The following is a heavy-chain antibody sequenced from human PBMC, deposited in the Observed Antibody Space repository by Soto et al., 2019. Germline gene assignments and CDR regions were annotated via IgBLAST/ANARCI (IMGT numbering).Heavy chain of an antibody. CDR2: IVVGSGNT. Sequence: GASVKVSCKASGFTFTSSAVQWVRQARGQRLEWIGWIVVGSGNTNYAQKFRERVTITRDMSTSTAYMELSSLRSEDTAVYYCAAFNPYHYYDSSGYYYPFDYWGQGTLVTVSS. J-gene: IGHJ4*02. CDR1: GFTFTSSA. CDR3: AAFNPYHYYDSSGYYYPFDY. D-gene: IGHD3-22*01. V-gene: IGHV1-58*01.